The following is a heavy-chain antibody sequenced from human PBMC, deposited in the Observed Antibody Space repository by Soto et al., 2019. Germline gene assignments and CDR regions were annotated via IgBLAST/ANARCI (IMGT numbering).Heavy chain of an antibody. CDR2: IYHSGST. D-gene: IGHD6-13*01. Sequence: SETLSLTCAVSGGSISGGGFSWSWIRQPPGKGLEWIGEIYHSGSTNYNPSLKSRVTISVDKSKNQFSLKLSSVTAADTAVYYCASYSSSWGYYFDYWGQGTLVTVSS. V-gene: IGHV4-30-2*01. CDR1: GGSISGGGFS. CDR3: ASYSSSWGYYFDY. J-gene: IGHJ4*02.